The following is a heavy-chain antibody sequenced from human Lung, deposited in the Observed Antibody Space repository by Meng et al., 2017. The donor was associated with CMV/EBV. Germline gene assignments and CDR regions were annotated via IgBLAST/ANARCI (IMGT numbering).Heavy chain of an antibody. CDR2: MNANSGTT. CDR3: ARGMNDDFWSGAFDV. CDR1: GYTFTSYD. D-gene: IGHD3-3*01. J-gene: IGHJ3*01. Sequence: AXVXVSXXASGYTFTSYDINWVRQAPGQGLEWMGWMNANSGTTGYDQKFEGRVTMTRDTSISSAFMELSSLTSEDTAVYYCARGMNDDFWSGAFDVWGQGTMVXVSS. V-gene: IGHV1-8*01.